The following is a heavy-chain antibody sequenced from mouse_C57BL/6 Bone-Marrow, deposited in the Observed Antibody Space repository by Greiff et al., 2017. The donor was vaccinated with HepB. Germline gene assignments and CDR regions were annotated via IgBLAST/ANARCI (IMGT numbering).Heavy chain of an antibody. CDR3: AREGYDGYYFDY. CDR2: ISGGGGNT. Sequence: EVKLQESGGGLVKPGGSLKLSCAASGFTFSSYTMSWVRQTPEKRLEWVATISGGGGNTYYPDSVKGRFTISRDNAKNTLYLQMSSLSSEDTALYYCAREGYDGYYFDYWGQGTTLTVSS. D-gene: IGHD2-2*01. J-gene: IGHJ2*01. V-gene: IGHV5-9*01. CDR1: GFTFSSYT.